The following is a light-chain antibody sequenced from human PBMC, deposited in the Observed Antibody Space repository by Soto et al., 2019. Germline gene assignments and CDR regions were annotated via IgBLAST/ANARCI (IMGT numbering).Light chain of an antibody. CDR2: ATS. V-gene: IGKV3-15*01. CDR1: QSVSSN. CDR3: QQYSNWPLT. J-gene: IGKJ4*01. Sequence: EIVMTQSPATLSVSPGERASLSCRASQSVSSNLAWYQQKPGQAPRLLIYATSTRATGIPARFSGSGSATDFTLTISSLQSEDFAVYYCQQYSNWPLTFGGGTKVEIK.